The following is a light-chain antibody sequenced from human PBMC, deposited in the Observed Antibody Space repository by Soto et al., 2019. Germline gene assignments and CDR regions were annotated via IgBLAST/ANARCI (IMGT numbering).Light chain of an antibody. J-gene: IGKJ5*01. CDR1: QSISTY. CDR2: DAS. V-gene: IGKV3-11*01. CDR3: QQRSQWPPMT. Sequence: EILLTQSPVTLSLSPGQRATLSCRASQSISTYLAWYQVKPGQAPGLLIYDASSRATGVPARFSGSGSGTDFSLTISSLEPEDVAVYYCQQRSQWPPMTFGQGTRLEIK.